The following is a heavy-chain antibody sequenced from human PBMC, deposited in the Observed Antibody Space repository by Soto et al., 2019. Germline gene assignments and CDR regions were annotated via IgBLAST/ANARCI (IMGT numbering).Heavy chain of an antibody. D-gene: IGHD3-10*01. CDR1: GFTFSSYS. CDR3: ARVGAYFGEFDYFDY. J-gene: IGHJ4*02. V-gene: IGHV3-21*01. Sequence: EVPLVESGGGLVKPGGSLRLSCAASGFTFSSYSMNWVRQAPGKGLEWVSSISRNSDYIYYSDSVKGRFIISRDNARTSLYLHMNSLRAEDTAVYYCARVGAYFGEFDYFDYWGQGALVTVSS. CDR2: ISRNSDYI.